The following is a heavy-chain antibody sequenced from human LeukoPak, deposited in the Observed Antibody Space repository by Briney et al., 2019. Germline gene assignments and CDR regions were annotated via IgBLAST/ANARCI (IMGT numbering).Heavy chain of an antibody. CDR1: GGSISSDNW. D-gene: IGHD5-12*01. CDR2: SYQSGSP. J-gene: IGHJ4*02. Sequence: SETLSLTCAVSGGSISSDNWWSWVRQPPGKGLEWIGESYQSGSPNYKSSLKSRVTISVDKSKNQFSLKLSSVTAADTAVYYCARARGYDKGPFDYWGQGTLVTVSS. CDR3: ARARGYDKGPFDY. V-gene: IGHV4-4*02.